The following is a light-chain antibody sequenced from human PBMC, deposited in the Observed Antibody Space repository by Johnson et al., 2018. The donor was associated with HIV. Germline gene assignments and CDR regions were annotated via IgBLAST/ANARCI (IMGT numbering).Light chain of an antibody. CDR1: SSDMGNYA. CDR2: DNN. V-gene: IGLV1-51*01. CDR3: GTWDSSLSAGNV. J-gene: IGLJ1*01. Sequence: QSVLTQPPSVSAAPGQKVTISCSGSSSDMGNYAVSWYQQLPGTAPKLLIYDNNKRPSGIPDRFSGSKSGTSATLGITGLQTGDEADYYCGTWDSSLSAGNVFGTGAKVTAL.